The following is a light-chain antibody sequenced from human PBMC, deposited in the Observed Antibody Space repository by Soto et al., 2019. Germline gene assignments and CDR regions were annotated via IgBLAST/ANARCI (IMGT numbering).Light chain of an antibody. CDR3: QQYYSTPIT. CDR2: WAS. Sequence: DIVMTQSPDSLAVSLGERATINCKSSQYILYSSSNNNKNYLAWYQQKPGQPPKLLIYWASTRESGVPDRFGGSGSGKDFTLTISSVQTEDVAVYYCQQYYSTPITFGQGTRLEIK. CDR1: QYILYSSSNNNKNY. V-gene: IGKV4-1*01. J-gene: IGKJ5*01.